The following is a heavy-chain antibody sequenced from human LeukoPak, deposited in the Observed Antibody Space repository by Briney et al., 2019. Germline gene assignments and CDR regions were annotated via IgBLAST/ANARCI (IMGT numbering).Heavy chain of an antibody. CDR3: ARGRSSYCSSTSCFAGYYYYMDV. D-gene: IGHD2-2*01. CDR2: MNPNSGNT. V-gene: IGHV1-8*01. Sequence: GASVKVSCKASGYTFTSYDINWVRQATGQGLEWMGWMNPNSGNTGYAQKFQGRVTMTRNTSISTAYMELSSLRSEDTAVYYCARGRSSYCSSTSCFAGYYYYMDVWGKGTTVTISS. J-gene: IGHJ6*03. CDR1: GYTFTSYD.